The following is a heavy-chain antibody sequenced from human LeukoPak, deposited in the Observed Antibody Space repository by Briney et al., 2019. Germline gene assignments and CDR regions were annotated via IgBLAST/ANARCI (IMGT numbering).Heavy chain of an antibody. CDR2: ISAYNGNT. J-gene: IGHJ4*02. CDR3: ARVTPTYGGLDPFDY. V-gene: IGHV1-18*01. CDR1: GYTFTSYG. Sequence: VASVKVSCTASGYTFTSYGISWVRQAPGQGLEWMGWISAYNGNTNYAQKLQGRVTMTTDTSTSTAYMELRSLRSDDTAVYYCARVTPTYGGLDPFDYWGQGTLVTVS. D-gene: IGHD4-23*01.